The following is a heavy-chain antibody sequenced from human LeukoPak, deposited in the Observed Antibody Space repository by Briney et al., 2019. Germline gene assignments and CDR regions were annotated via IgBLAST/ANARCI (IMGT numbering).Heavy chain of an antibody. CDR3: ARGRPWVDP. Sequence: GALRLSCAASGFAFSSYGMHWVRQAPGKGLEWVAVIWYDGSNKYYADSVKGRFTISRDNSKNTLYLQMNSLRAEHTAVYYCARGRPWVDPWGQGTLVTVSS. CDR1: GFAFSSYG. V-gene: IGHV3-33*01. J-gene: IGHJ5*02. CDR2: IWYDGSNK.